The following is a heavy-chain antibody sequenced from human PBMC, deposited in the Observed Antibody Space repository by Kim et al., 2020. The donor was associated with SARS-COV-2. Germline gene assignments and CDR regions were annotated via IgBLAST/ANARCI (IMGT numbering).Heavy chain of an antibody. Sequence: GGSLRLSCAASGFTFSSYAMSWVRQAPGKGLEWVSAISGSGGSTYYADSVKGRFTISRDNSKNTLYLQMNSLRAEDTAVYYCAKVKFSRGYYDSSGYYPYDYWGQGTLVTVSS. CDR1: GFTFSSYA. CDR3: AKVKFSRGYYDSSGYYPYDY. CDR2: ISGSGGST. V-gene: IGHV3-23*01. J-gene: IGHJ4*02. D-gene: IGHD3-22*01.